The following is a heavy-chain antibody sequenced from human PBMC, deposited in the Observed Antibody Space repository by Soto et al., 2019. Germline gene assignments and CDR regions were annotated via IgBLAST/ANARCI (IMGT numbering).Heavy chain of an antibody. Sequence: EVHLLESGGGSVQPGGSLRLSCAASGFSFRQYAMIWVRQAPGKGLEWVSAITATGTHYADSVKGRFTISRDSSKSTLYLDINNLRVEDTAVYYCAKGMVPDQWGQGTLITVSS. CDR2: ITATGT. D-gene: IGHD6-13*01. CDR3: AKGMVPDQ. J-gene: IGHJ5*02. CDR1: GFSFRQYA. V-gene: IGHV3-23*01.